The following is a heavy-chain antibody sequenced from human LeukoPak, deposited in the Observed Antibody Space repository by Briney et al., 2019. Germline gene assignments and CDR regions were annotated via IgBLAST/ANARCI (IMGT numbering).Heavy chain of an antibody. CDR2: ISGSGGST. D-gene: IGHD3-3*01. CDR1: GFTFSSYA. CDR3: SSYLDYDFWSGPQYYFDY. J-gene: IGHJ4*02. Sequence: GGSLRLSCAASGFTFSSYAMSWVRQAPGKGLEWVSAISGSGGSTYYADSVKGRFTISRDNSKNTLYLQMNSLRAEDTAVYYCSSYLDYDFWSGPQYYFDYWGQGTLVTVSS. V-gene: IGHV3-23*01.